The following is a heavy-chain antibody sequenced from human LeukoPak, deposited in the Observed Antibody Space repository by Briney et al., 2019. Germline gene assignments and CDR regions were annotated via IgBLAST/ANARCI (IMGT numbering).Heavy chain of an antibody. CDR2: IYPGDSDT. CDR3: ARRRGYGSFDY. J-gene: IGHJ4*02. V-gene: IGHV5-51*01. D-gene: IGHD5-12*01. CDR1: GYTFSNHW. Sequence: GESLRISCQGSGYTFSNHWIGWVRQMPGEGLEWMGIIYPGDSDTIYSPSFQGQVTISADKSISTAYLQWSSLKASDTAMYYCARRRGYGSFDYWGQGTLVTVSS.